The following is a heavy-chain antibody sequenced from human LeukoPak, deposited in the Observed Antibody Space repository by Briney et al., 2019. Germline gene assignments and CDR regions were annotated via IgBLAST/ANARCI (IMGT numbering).Heavy chain of an antibody. CDR3: VRYTGWFYFDY. D-gene: IGHD6-19*01. Sequence: SQTLSLTCAISGDSVSTNNAAWRWIRQSPSRGLEWLGRTYYRSKWYSDYAVSVRGRITIDPDTSQNQFSLQLTSVTPEDTAVYYCVRYTGWFYFDYWGQGTLVTVSS. CDR1: GDSVSTNNAA. CDR2: TYYRSKWYS. J-gene: IGHJ4*02. V-gene: IGHV6-1*01.